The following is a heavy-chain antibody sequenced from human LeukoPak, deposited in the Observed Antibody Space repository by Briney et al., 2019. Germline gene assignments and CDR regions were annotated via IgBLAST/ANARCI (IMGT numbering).Heavy chain of an antibody. CDR2: ISHRGTT. J-gene: IGHJ4*02. CDR3: ARNDRRDAYSHFDY. Sequence: SETLSLTCTVSGGSFTSYYWSWIRQPPGKGLEYIGYISHRGTTNSNPSLKSRVTISVDTSKNQISLRLSSVTAADTAVYYCARNDRRDAYSHFDYWGQGSLVTVSS. V-gene: IGHV4-59*01. CDR1: GGSFTSYY. D-gene: IGHD1-1*01.